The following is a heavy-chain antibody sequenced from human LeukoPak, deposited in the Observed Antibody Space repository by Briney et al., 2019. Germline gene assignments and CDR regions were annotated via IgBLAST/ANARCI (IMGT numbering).Heavy chain of an antibody. CDR2: INPNSGGT. CDR3: ARSGYSSGWSDY. Sequence: ASVKVSCKASGYTFTGYYMHWVRQAPGQGLEWMGRINPNSGGTNYAQEFQGRVTMTRDTSISTAYMELSRLRSDDTAVYYCARSGYSSGWSDYWGQGTLVTVSS. CDR1: GYTFTGYY. D-gene: IGHD6-19*01. V-gene: IGHV1-2*06. J-gene: IGHJ4*02.